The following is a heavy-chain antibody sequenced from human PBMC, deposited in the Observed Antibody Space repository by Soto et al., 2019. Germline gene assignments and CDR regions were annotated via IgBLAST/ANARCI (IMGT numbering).Heavy chain of an antibody. V-gene: IGHV1-58*01. D-gene: IGHD2-21*02. CDR2: IVVGSGNT. J-gene: IGHJ4*02. Sequence: SVKVSCKASGYTFTSSAVQWVRQARGQRLEWIGWIVVGSGNTNYAQKFQERVTITRDMSTSTAYMELSSLRSEDTAVYYCATASYCGGDCSVDYWGQGTLVTVSS. CDR3: ATASYCGGDCSVDY. CDR1: GYTFTSSA.